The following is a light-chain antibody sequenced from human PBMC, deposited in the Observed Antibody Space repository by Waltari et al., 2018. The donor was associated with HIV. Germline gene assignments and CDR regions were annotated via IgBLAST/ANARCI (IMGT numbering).Light chain of an antibody. Sequence: QPGLTQPNSASGTQGQRVTRSGSGSSYNIENDKLYWYQQLTGAAPRILIYKDTWRPSGVPLRFTDSSSGTSASLAIRSVRSEDEADYYCVGWDSRLSDYVFGTGTQVTVL. CDR1: SYNIENDK. CDR2: KDT. J-gene: IGLJ1*01. V-gene: IGLV1-47*01. CDR3: VGWDSRLSDYV.